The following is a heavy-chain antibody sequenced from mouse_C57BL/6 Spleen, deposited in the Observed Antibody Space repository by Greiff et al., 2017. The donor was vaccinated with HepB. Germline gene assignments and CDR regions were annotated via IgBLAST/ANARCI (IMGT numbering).Heavy chain of an antibody. V-gene: IGHV1-63*01. Sequence: VKLMESGAELVRPGTSVKMSCKASGYTFTNYWIGWAKQRPGHGLEWIGDIYPGGGYTNYNEKFKGKATLTADKSSSTAYMQFSSLTSEDSAIYYCARETAQATLDYWGQGTTLTVSS. CDR3: ARETAQATLDY. CDR2: IYPGGGYT. J-gene: IGHJ2*01. CDR1: GYTFTNYW. D-gene: IGHD3-2*02.